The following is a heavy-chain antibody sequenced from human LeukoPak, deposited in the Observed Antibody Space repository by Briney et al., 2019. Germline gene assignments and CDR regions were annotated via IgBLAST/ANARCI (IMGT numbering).Heavy chain of an antibody. V-gene: IGHV3-33*01. J-gene: IGHJ4*02. D-gene: IGHD1-26*01. CDR3: ARGRGGTYPPGIY. CDR1: GLTFSSHG. Sequence: GGSLRLSCAASGLTFSSHGMHWVRQAPGKGLEWVAVMWDDESNKYYADSVKGRFTISRDNPKNILYLQMNNLGAEDTAVYYCARGRGGTYPPGIYWGQGTLVTVSS. CDR2: MWDDESNK.